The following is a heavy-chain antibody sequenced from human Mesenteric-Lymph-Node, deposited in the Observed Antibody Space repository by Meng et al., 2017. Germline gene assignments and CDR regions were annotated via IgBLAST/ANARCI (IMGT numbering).Heavy chain of an antibody. J-gene: IGHJ4*02. Sequence: QLQLQESGPGLGQPSETLSLTCTVSGDSITVNNYYWGWIRQSPGKGLEWIGSIDYSGNTNYNSSLKSRVTISVDTSKNHFSLRLSSVTAADTAVYYCARQSQRNDFWSGYTGAAFDYWGQGTLVTVSS. D-gene: IGHD3-3*01. CDR1: GDSITVNNYY. V-gene: IGHV4-39*02. CDR3: ARQSQRNDFWSGYTGAAFDY. CDR2: IDYSGNT.